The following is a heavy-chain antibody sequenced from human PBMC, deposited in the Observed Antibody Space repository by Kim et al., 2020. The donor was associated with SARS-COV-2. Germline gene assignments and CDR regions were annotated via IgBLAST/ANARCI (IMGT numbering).Heavy chain of an antibody. CDR1: GYSISSGYY. J-gene: IGHJ6*02. CDR2: IYHSGST. CDR3: ARDLIAAAGKQGYYYYYGMDV. D-gene: IGHD6-13*01. Sequence: SETLSLTCTVSGYSISSGYYWGWIRQPPGKGLEWIGSIYHSGSTYYNPSLKSRVTISVDTSKNQFSLKLSSVTAADTAVYYCARDLIAAAGKQGYYYYYGMDVWGQGTTVTVSS. V-gene: IGHV4-38-2*02.